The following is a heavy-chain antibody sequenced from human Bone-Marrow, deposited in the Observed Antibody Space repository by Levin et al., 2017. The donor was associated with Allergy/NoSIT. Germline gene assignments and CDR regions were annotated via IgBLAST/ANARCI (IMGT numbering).Heavy chain of an antibody. Sequence: GESLKISCAASGFTFSNYDMSWVRQAPGKGLEWVSAISGSDGTTYYADSVRGRFTISRDNSRNTLSLLMNSLSAEDTAVYFCARDHIVILPVSRWWDYWGQGTLVTVSS. D-gene: IGHD2/OR15-2a*01. CDR3: ARDHIVILPVSRWWDY. CDR2: ISGSDGTT. V-gene: IGHV3-23*01. CDR1: GFTFSNYD. J-gene: IGHJ4*02.